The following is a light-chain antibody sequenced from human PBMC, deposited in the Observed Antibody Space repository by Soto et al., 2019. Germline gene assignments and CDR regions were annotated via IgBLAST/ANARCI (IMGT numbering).Light chain of an antibody. Sequence: DIQLTQSPSSLSVSVGDRVSFTCGASQGIRNDLAWFQQKAGKAPRRLIYGASSLQSGVPNRFSGSGSGTEFTLTIDSLQPEDFATYYCQQANSFPITFGQGTRLEIK. CDR1: QGIRND. V-gene: IGKV1-17*01. J-gene: IGKJ5*01. CDR3: QQANSFPIT. CDR2: GAS.